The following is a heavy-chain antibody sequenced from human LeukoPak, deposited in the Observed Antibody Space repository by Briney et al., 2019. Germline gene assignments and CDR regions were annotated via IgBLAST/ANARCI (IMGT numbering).Heavy chain of an antibody. CDR1: GYSISSGYY. D-gene: IGHD2-2*02. J-gene: IGHJ4*02. Sequence: PSETLSLTCAVSGYSISSGYYWGWIRQPPGKGLEWIGSIYHSGSTYYNPSLKSRVTIPVHTSKNQFSLKLSSVTAADTAVYYCARGYCSSTSCYTRDTIDYWGQGTLVTVSS. CDR3: ARGYCSSTSCYTRDTIDY. V-gene: IGHV4-38-2*01. CDR2: IYHSGST.